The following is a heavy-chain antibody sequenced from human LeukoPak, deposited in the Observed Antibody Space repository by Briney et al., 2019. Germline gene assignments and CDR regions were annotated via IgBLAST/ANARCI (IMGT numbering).Heavy chain of an antibody. V-gene: IGHV4-59*12. CDR3: ASLTYSSSLLIDY. CDR2: IYYSGST. J-gene: IGHJ4*02. Sequence: SETLSLTCTVSGGSISSYYWSWIRQPPGKGLEWIGYIYYSGSTNYNPPLKSRVTISVDKSKNQFSLKLSSVTAADTAVYYCASLTYSSSLLIDYWGQGTLVTVSS. CDR1: GGSISSYY. D-gene: IGHD6-13*01.